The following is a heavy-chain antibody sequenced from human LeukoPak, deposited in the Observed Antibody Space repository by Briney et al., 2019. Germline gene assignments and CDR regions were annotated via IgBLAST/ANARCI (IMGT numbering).Heavy chain of an antibody. CDR2: IYYSGST. J-gene: IGHJ5*02. D-gene: IGHD4-17*01. V-gene: IGHV4-39*07. CDR1: GGSISSSSYY. CDR3: ARRSYGDYEDWLDP. Sequence: PSETLSLTCTVSGGSISSSSYYWGWIRQPPGKGLEWIGSIYYSGSTYYNPSLKSRVTISVDTSKNQFSLKLSSVTAADTAVYYCARRSYGDYEDWLDPWGQGTLVTVSS.